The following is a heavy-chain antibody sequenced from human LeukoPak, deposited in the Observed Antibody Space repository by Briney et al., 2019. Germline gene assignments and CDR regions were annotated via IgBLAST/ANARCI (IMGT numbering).Heavy chain of an antibody. CDR2: ISGSGGST. V-gene: IGHV3-23*01. CDR3: AKGRPIAARHFDC. J-gene: IGHJ4*02. Sequence: GGSLRLSSAASGFTFSSYAMSWVHLAPGKGLEWVSAISGSGGSTYYADSVKGRFTISRDNSKTTLYLQMNSLRAEDTAVYYCAKGRPIAARHFDCWGQGTLVTVSS. D-gene: IGHD6-6*01. CDR1: GFTFSSYA.